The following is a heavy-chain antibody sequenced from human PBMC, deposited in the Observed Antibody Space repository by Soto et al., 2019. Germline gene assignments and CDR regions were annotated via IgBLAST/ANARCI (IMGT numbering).Heavy chain of an antibody. J-gene: IGHJ6*03. CDR1: GFTFSSYG. CDR3: ARDEYYYYYMDV. Sequence: PGGSLRLSCAASGFTFSSYGMHWVRQAPGKGLEWVAVIWYDGSNKYYADSVKGRFTISRDNSKNTLYLQMNSLRAEDTAVYYCARDEYYYYYMDVWGKGTTVTVSS. V-gene: IGHV3-33*01. CDR2: IWYDGSNK.